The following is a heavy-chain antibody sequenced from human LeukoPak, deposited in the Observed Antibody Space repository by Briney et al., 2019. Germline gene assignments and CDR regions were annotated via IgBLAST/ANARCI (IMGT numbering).Heavy chain of an antibody. CDR1: GYTFTSYG. V-gene: IGHV1-18*01. CDR3: ARDPDATVAGTGYFDY. J-gene: IGHJ4*02. CDR2: ISAYNGNT. Sequence: GASVKVSCKASGYTFTSYGISWVRQAPGQGLEWMGWISAYNGNTNYAQKLQGRVTMTTDTSTSTAYMELRSLRSDDTAVYYCARDPDATVAGTGYFDYWGQGTLVTVSS. D-gene: IGHD6-19*01.